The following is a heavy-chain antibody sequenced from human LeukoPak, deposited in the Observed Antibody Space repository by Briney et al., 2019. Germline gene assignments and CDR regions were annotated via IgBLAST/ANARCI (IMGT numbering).Heavy chain of an antibody. CDR2: IYTSGST. D-gene: IGHD3-22*01. CDR3: ARDPLGYYDSSGSCGMDV. V-gene: IGHV4-4*07. Sequence: PSETLSLTCTVSGGSISSYYWSWIRQPAGKGLGCIGRIYTSGSTNYNPSLKSRVTMSVDTSKNQFSLKLSSVTAADTAVSYCARDPLGYYDSSGSCGMDVWGQGTTVTVSS. CDR1: GGSISSYY. J-gene: IGHJ6*02.